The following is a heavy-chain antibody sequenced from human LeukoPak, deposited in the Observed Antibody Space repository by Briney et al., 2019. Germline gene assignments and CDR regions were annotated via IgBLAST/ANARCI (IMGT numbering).Heavy chain of an antibody. CDR2: INPSGGST. Sequence: ASVKVSCKASGYTFASYYMHWVRQAPGQGLEWMGIINPSGGSTSYAQKFQGRVTMTRDMSTSTVYMELSSLRSEDTAVYYCARNLRWYFDLWGRGTLVTVSS. CDR3: ARNLRWYFDL. CDR1: GYTFASYY. J-gene: IGHJ2*01. D-gene: IGHD4-17*01. V-gene: IGHV1-46*01.